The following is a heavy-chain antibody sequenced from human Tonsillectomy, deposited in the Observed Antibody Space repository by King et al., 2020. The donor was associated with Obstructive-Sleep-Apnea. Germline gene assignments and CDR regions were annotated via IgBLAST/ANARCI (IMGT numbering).Heavy chain of an antibody. CDR1: GFSFNTYS. Sequence: VQLVESGGGLVKPGGSLRLSCAASGFSFNTYSMTWVRQAPSKGLEWVSSISKSSTYVFYGDSLKGRFTTSRDNAKNSLYLQMNSLRAEDTAVYYCARERTSGWYGLVDYWGQGTLVTVS. CDR3: ARERTSGWYGLVDY. J-gene: IGHJ4*02. V-gene: IGHV3-21*06. CDR2: ISKSSTYV. D-gene: IGHD6-19*01.